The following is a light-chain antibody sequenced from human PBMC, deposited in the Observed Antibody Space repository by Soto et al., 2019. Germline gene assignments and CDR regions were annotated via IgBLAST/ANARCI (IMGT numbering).Light chain of an antibody. CDR3: QQTYRTPRT. V-gene: IGKV1-39*01. J-gene: IGKJ1*01. Sequence: DIQMTQSPSSLSASVGDRVTITCRASQGIATYLNWYQQNSGNAPNLLIYVASTLQSGVPSRFSGSGSGTDFTLTISSLQPEDFATYYCQQTYRTPRTFGQGTKVEIK. CDR2: VAS. CDR1: QGIATY.